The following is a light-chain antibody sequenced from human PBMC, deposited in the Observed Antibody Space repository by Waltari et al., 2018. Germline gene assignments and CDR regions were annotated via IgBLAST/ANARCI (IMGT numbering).Light chain of an antibody. Sequence: QSGLTQPASVSASPGQSITISCLGVTSVFGDYNPVSWYQQHPGKAPKLILFEGSTRPVGVSNRFSGSKSANVASVAISGLRADDEALDYCCSHATSLTFHVVFGGGTKLTVL. J-gene: IGLJ2*01. CDR3: CSHATSLTFHVV. CDR1: TSVFGDYNP. CDR2: EGS. V-gene: IGLV2-23*03.